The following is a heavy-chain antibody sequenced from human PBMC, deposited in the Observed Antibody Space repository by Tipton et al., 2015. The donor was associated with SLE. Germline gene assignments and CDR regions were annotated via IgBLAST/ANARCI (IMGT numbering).Heavy chain of an antibody. CDR2: IIPIFGTA. V-gene: IGHV1-69*05. Sequence: QSGPEVKKPGASVKVSCKASGYTFTGYYMHWVRQAPGQGLEWMGGIIPIFGTANYAQKFQGRVTITTDESTSTAYMELSSLRSEDTAVYYCARHEEGTGADYWGQGTLVTVSS. D-gene: IGHD7-27*01. CDR1: GYTFTGYY. J-gene: IGHJ4*02. CDR3: ARHEEGTGADY.